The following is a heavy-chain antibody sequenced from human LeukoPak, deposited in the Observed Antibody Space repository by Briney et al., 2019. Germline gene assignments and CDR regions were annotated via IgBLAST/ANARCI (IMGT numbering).Heavy chain of an antibody. CDR3: ARGPMLRGVIIRRSKSGYFDY. CDR1: GFTFSSYS. V-gene: IGHV3-48*04. CDR2: ISSSSRTI. J-gene: IGHJ4*02. Sequence: GGSLRLSCAASGFTFSSYSMNWVRQAPGKGLEWVSYISSSSRTIYYTDSVKGRFTISRDNARNSLDLQMNSLRAEDTAVYYCARGPMLRGVIIRRSKSGYFDYWGQGTLVTVSS. D-gene: IGHD3-10*01.